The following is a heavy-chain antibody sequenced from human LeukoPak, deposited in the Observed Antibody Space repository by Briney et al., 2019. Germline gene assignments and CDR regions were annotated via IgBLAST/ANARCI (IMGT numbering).Heavy chain of an antibody. J-gene: IGHJ6*02. V-gene: IGHV3-73*01. CDR2: IRSKANSYTT. CDR1: GFTFSGSA. Sequence: GGSLRLSCAASGFTFSGSAMHWVRQASGKGLEWVGRIRSKANSYTTAYAASVKGRFTISRDDSKNTAYLQMNSLKTEDTAVYYCTRQGIAAAGKSYYYGMDVWGQGTTVTVSS. CDR3: TRQGIAAAGKSYYYGMDV. D-gene: IGHD6-13*01.